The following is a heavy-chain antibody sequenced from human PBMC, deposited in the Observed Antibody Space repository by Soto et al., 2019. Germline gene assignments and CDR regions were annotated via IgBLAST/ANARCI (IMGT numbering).Heavy chain of an antibody. CDR1: GGSISSGGYY. J-gene: IGHJ5*02. V-gene: IGHV4-31*01. CDR3: VRSVFP. CDR2: IYYSGST. Sequence: QVQLQESGPGLVKPSQTLSLTCTVSGGSISSGGYYWSWIRQHPGKGLEWIGYIYYSGSTYYNPSLKSPVDISIDTSKHKFSLRLSSVTAGARAVYYCVRSVFPWGQGTLVTVSS.